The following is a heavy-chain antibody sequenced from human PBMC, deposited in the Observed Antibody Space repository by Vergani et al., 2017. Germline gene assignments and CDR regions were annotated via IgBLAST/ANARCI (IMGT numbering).Heavy chain of an antibody. J-gene: IGHJ6*02. Sequence: EMQLVQSGAEVRKPGESVKISCRTSGYNFDIYWIGWVRQMPGKGLEWMGIVYPADSDTRYSPSFKGQVTVSADKSTSTAFLEWGGLKVTDTAIYYCARHARYSDVTGNYVYYGMDVWGQGTSVIVSS. V-gene: IGHV5-51*01. CDR2: VYPADSDT. CDR3: ARHARYSDVTGNYVYYGMDV. D-gene: IGHD3-16*01. CDR1: GYNFDIYW.